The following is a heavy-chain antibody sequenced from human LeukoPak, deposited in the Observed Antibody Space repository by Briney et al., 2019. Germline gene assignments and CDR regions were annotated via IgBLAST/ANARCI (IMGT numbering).Heavy chain of an antibody. CDR1: AYTFTSYY. CDR3: ALRGRVREGDYFDY. V-gene: IGHV1-46*03. J-gene: IGHJ4*02. Sequence: ASVKVSCKASAYTFTSYYMHWVRQAPGQGLEWMGIISPSGGSTSYAQKFQGRVTMTRDMSTSTVYMELSSLRSEDTAVYYCALRGRVREGDYFDYWGQGTLVTVSS. CDR2: ISPSGGST. D-gene: IGHD3-10*01.